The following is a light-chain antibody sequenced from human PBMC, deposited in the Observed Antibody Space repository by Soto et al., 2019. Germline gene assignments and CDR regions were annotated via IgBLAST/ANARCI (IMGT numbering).Light chain of an antibody. V-gene: IGKV1-5*01. CDR1: QSISDR. CDR2: DAS. Sequence: DSQMTQSPSTLSASVGDRVTITCRASQSISDRLAWYQRKPGKAPKILIFDASSLESGVPSRFRGSGSGAEFTLPLSRLQPEDFETYYCLQHNSSPGAFGGGTKVDIK. CDR3: LQHNSSPGA. J-gene: IGKJ4*01.